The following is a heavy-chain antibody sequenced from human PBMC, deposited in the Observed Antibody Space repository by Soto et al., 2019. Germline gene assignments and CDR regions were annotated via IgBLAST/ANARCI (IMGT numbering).Heavy chain of an antibody. V-gene: IGHV3-74*01. J-gene: IGHJ5*02. Sequence: EVQLVESGGGLVQPGGSLRLACAASGFTFSSYWMHWGRQAPGKGLVWVSRINSDGSSTNDADSVKVRFTISRDNAKNTLYLQMNRLRVEDTAVYYCARDQSWAGLFDPWGQGTLVTVSS. CDR1: GFTFSSYW. CDR3: ARDQSWAGLFDP. D-gene: IGHD7-27*01. CDR2: INSDGSST.